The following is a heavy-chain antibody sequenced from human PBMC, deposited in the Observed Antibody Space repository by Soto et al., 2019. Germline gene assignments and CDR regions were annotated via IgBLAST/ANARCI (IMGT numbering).Heavy chain of an antibody. CDR1: GFTFSSYS. V-gene: IGHV3-48*02. CDR2: ISGSSDTI. Sequence: GGSLRLSCAASGFTFSSYSMNWVRQAPGKGLEWVSYISGSSDTIYNADSVKGRFTISRDNAKNSLYLQMNSLRDEDTAVYYCAREGGYSYGNYYYGMDVWGQGTTVTVSS. CDR3: AREGGYSYGNYYYGMDV. J-gene: IGHJ6*02. D-gene: IGHD5-18*01.